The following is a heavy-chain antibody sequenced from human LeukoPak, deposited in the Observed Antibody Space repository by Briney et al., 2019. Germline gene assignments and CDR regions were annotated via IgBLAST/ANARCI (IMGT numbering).Heavy chain of an antibody. Sequence: ASVKVSCKASGYTFTSYYMHWVRQAPGQGLEWMGIINPSGGSTSYAQKFQGRVTMTRDTSISTAYMELSRLRSDDTAVYYCAIGVGAITDYFDYWGQGTLVTVSS. D-gene: IGHD1-26*01. CDR2: INPSGGST. CDR3: AIGVGAITDYFDY. V-gene: IGHV1-46*01. J-gene: IGHJ4*02. CDR1: GYTFTSYY.